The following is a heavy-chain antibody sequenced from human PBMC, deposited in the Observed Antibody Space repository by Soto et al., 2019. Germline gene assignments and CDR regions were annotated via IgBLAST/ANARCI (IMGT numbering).Heavy chain of an antibody. V-gene: IGHV4-39*07. CDR1: DGSISSSSYY. J-gene: IGHJ4*02. Sequence: SETLSLTCTVSDGSISSSSYYWGWIRQPPGKGLEWIGSIYYSGSTYYNPSLKSRVTISVDTTKNQFSLKLNSLTAADTAVYYCARDNYSSGWYDYWGQGTLVTVSS. CDR3: ARDNYSSGWYDY. CDR2: IYYSGST. D-gene: IGHD6-19*01.